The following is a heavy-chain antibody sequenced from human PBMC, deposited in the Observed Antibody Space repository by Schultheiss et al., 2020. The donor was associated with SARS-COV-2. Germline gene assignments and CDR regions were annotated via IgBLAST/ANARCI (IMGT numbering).Heavy chain of an antibody. CDR1: GFTFSIYG. V-gene: IGHV3-21*01. Sequence: GGSLRLSCAASGFTFSIYGMHWVRQAPGKGLEWVSSISSSSSYIYYADSVKGRFTISRDNSRNMLWLQMNSLRPDDTAVYYCARGYYGMGVWGQGTTVTVSS. CDR3: ARGYYGMGV. CDR2: ISSSSSYI. J-gene: IGHJ6*02.